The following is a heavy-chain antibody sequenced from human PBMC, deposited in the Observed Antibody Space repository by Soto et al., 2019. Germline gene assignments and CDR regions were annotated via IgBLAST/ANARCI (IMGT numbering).Heavy chain of an antibody. V-gene: IGHV4-59*08. CDR3: ARHPLCSGGSCYGAAEYFQH. D-gene: IGHD2-15*01. Sequence: SETLSLTCTVSGGSISSYYWSWIRQPPGKGLEWIGYIYYSGSTNYNPSLKSRVTISVDTSKNQFSLRLSSVTAADTAVYYCARHPLCSGGSCYGAAEYFQHWGQGTLVTVSS. J-gene: IGHJ1*01. CDR2: IYYSGST. CDR1: GGSISSYY.